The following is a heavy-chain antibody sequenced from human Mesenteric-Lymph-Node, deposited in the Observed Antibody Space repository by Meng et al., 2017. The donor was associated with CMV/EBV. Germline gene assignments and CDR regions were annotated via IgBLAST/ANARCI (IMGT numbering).Heavy chain of an antibody. CDR2: ISSSGATV. CDR1: GFTFSDHN. V-gene: IGHV3-11*01. D-gene: IGHD2-2*01. Sequence: GESLKISCAASGFTFSDHNMIWIRRAPGKGLECVSYISSSGATVYYGESVKGRFTISRDNAKNSLFLQLSSLRAEDTAVYYCARDLEVVVVPAGSYTWFDPWGQGTLVTVSS. J-gene: IGHJ5*02. CDR3: ARDLEVVVVPAGSYTWFDP.